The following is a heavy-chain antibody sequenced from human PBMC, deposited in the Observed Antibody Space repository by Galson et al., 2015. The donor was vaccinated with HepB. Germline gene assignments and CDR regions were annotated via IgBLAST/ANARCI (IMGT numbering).Heavy chain of an antibody. CDR2: ISHGGTME. CDR3: SRDVGSCSGGYCYTPRYMDV. D-gene: IGHD2-15*01. CDR1: GFTFSRYP. V-gene: IGHV3-30-3*01. Sequence: SLRLSCAGSGFTFSRYPMHWVRQAPGKGLEWVAVISHGGTMEYYRESVKGRFSISRDSVKSTLYLQMNSLRAEDTAVYYCSRDVGSCSGGYCYTPRYMDVWGKGTTVTVS. J-gene: IGHJ6*03.